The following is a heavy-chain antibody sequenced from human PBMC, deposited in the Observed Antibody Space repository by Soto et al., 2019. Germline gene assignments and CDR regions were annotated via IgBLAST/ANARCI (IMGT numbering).Heavy chain of an antibody. D-gene: IGHD3-22*01. CDR3: ARGSGYYYWDDY. CDR2: INAGNGNT. V-gene: IGHV1-3*01. J-gene: IGHJ4*02. Sequence: GGSGEVCCEAPGYTLARTFIYWVGPGPGQRLEWMGWINAGNGNTKYSQKFQGRVTITRDTSASTAYMELSSLRSEDTAVYYCARGSGYYYWDDYWGQGTLVTVSS. CDR1: GYTLARTF.